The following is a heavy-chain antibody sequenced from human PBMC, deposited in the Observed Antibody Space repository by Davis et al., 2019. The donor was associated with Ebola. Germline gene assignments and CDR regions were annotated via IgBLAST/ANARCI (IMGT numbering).Heavy chain of an antibody. CDR2: ISGSGGST. D-gene: IGHD3-22*01. CDR3: AKGRAYYYDSREWYFDY. Sequence: GESLKISCAASGFTFSSYGMHWVRQAPGKGLEWVSAISGSGGSTYYADSVKGRFTISRDNSKNTLYLQMNSLRAEDTAVYYCAKGRAYYYDSREWYFDYWGQGTLVTVSS. V-gene: IGHV3-23*01. J-gene: IGHJ4*02. CDR1: GFTFSSYG.